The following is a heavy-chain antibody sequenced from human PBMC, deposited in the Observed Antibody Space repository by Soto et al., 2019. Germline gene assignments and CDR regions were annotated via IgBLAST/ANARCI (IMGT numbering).Heavy chain of an antibody. CDR2: IKQEGSEK. Sequence: DVQLVESGGGLVQPGGSLRLSCAASAFTFSSYWMSWVRQAPGRGLGGVANIKQEGSEKSYVDSVKGRFTISRDNAKNSLYLQMNSLRAEDAAVYYCARGSQGHYDLHYGVDVWGQGTTVTVSS. J-gene: IGHJ6*02. CDR3: ARGSQGHYDLHYGVDV. CDR1: AFTFSSYW. D-gene: IGHD3-3*01. V-gene: IGHV3-7*03.